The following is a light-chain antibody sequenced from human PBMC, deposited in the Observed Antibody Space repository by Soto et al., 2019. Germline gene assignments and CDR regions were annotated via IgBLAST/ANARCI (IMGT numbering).Light chain of an antibody. Sequence: LTYSANTPSLSPVARATLSCRASQSVNSYLAWYQHKPGQSPRLLIYDASIRATGIPARFSGSGSGTDFTLTISDVEPEDFAVYYCHQRQSWTRKFGQGTKVEIK. V-gene: IGKV3-11*01. CDR2: DAS. J-gene: IGKJ1*01. CDR1: QSVNSY. CDR3: HQRQSWTRK.